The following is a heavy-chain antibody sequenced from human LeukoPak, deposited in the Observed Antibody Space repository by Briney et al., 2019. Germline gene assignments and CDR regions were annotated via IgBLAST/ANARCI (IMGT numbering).Heavy chain of an antibody. CDR1: GFTFSSYE. CDR2: ITRSSYI. J-gene: IGHJ3*02. D-gene: IGHD3-22*01. Sequence: PGGSLRLSCAASGFTFSSYEMNWVRQAPGKGLEWVSSITRSSYIYYADSVKGRFTISRDNAKNSLYLQINSLRAEDTAVYYCAGYASSGRRDAFDIWGQGTMVTASS. V-gene: IGHV3-21*01. CDR3: AGYASSGRRDAFDI.